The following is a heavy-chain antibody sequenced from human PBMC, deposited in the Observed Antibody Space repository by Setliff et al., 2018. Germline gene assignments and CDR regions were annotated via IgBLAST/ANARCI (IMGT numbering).Heavy chain of an antibody. J-gene: IGHJ3*02. CDR1: GFTFTSYW. CDR3: ARDATYYDFWSDYSPDAFDI. Sequence: GSLRLSCEASGFTFTSYWMSWVRQAPGKGLEWVANIKQDGSEKYYVDSVKGRFAISRDNAKNSLYLQMNSLRADDTAMYYCARDATYYDFWSDYSPDAFDIWGQGTMVTVSS. V-gene: IGHV3-7*01. CDR2: IKQDGSEK. D-gene: IGHD3-3*01.